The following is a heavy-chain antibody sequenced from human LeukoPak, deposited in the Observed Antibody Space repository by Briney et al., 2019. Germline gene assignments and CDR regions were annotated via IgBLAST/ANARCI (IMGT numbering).Heavy chain of an antibody. CDR1: GYTFTSYG. CDR2: ISAYNGNT. CDR3: ARDLGVYCSSTSCDRISDYYYYMDV. Sequence: ASVKVSCKASGYTFTSYGISWVRQAPGQGLEWMGWISAYNGNTNYAQKLQGRDTMTTDTSTSTAYMELRSLRSDDTAVYYCARDLGVYCSSTSCDRISDYYYYMDVWGKGTTVTVSS. J-gene: IGHJ6*03. D-gene: IGHD2-2*02. V-gene: IGHV1-18*01.